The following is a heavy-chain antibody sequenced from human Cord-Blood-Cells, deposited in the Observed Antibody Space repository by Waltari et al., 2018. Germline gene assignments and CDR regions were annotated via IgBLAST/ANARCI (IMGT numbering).Heavy chain of an antibody. CDR1: GGSFSGYY. V-gene: IGHV4-34*01. CDR2: INHSGST. Sequence: QVQLQQWGDGLLQPSETLSLTCAVYGGSFSGYYWSWIRQPPGKGLEWIGEINHSGSTNDNPSLKSRVTISADTSKNQFSLKPSSVTAADTAVYYCAGMADIVVVPAAIEGDWFDPWGQGTLVTVSS. CDR3: AGMADIVVVPAAIEGDWFDP. J-gene: IGHJ5*02. D-gene: IGHD2-2*01.